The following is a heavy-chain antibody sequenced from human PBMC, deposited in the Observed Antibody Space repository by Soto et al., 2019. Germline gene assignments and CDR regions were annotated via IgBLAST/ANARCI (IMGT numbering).Heavy chain of an antibody. J-gene: IGHJ3*02. V-gene: IGHV2-5*02. D-gene: IGHD6-6*01. CDR2: IYWDDER. CDR1: GFSLTTSGVG. CDR3: ASRLYASSDDAFDI. Sequence: QITLKESGPTLVKPTQTLTLTCTFSGFSLTTSGVGVGWIRQPPGKALEWLALIYWDDERRYRPSLQSRLTISKDTSKNQVDLTVTNMTPADTGTYYCASRLYASSDDAFDIWGQGTMVYVSS.